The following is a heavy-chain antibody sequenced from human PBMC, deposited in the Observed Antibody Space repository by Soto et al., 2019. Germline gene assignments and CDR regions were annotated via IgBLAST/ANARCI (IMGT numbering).Heavy chain of an antibody. Sequence: ASVKVSCKASGYTFTGYDMHWVRQAPGQGLEWMGWINPNSGGTNYAQKFQGRVTMTRDTSITTAYMELSRLRSGDTAVYYCAREPATVKPEGVDFWGQGTLVTVSS. V-gene: IGHV1-2*02. CDR1: GYTFTGYD. D-gene: IGHD1-1*01. CDR2: INPNSGGT. J-gene: IGHJ4*02. CDR3: AREPATVKPEGVDF.